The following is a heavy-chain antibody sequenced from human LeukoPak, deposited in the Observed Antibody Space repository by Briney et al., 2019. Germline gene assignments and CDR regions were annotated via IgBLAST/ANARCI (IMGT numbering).Heavy chain of an antibody. D-gene: IGHD1-7*01. CDR2: INPDGNKK. V-gene: IGHV3-7*03. J-gene: IGHJ4*02. CDR1: GLTFSSSW. Sequence: GGSLRLSCAVSGLTFSSSWMDWVRQAPGKGLEWVASINPDGNKKYSADSVKGRFTISRDNVKNSLYLQMDSLRVEDTAVYYCAATNGARGGTFDYWGQGTPVTVSS. CDR3: AATNGARGGTFDY.